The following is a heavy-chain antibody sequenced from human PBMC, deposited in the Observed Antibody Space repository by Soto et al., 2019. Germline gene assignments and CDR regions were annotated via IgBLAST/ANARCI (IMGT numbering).Heavy chain of an antibody. D-gene: IGHD3-10*01. V-gene: IGHV4-59*01. CDR3: ARLSGGYGDY. CDR1: GASLSSYY. Sequence: QVQLQESGPGLVKPSVTLSLTCTVSGASLSSYYWGWIRQPPGKGLEWIGYIFYSGSTNYNPSLKSRVTIAVDTSKNQCSLNLSSVTAADTAVYYCARLSGGYGDYWGQGTLVTVSS. CDR2: IFYSGST. J-gene: IGHJ4*02.